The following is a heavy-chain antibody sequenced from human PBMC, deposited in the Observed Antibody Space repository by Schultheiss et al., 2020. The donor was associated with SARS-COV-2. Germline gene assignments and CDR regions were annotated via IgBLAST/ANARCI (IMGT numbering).Heavy chain of an antibody. CDR3: ATHMYYYDSSGFDY. D-gene: IGHD3-22*01. V-gene: IGHV4-59*01. Sequence: SETLSLTCTVSGGSISSYYWSWIRQPPGKGLEWIGYIYYSGSTYYNPSLKSRVTISVDTSKNQFSLKLSSVTAADTAVYYCATHMYYYDSSGFDYWGQGTLVTVSS. CDR2: IYYSGST. J-gene: IGHJ4*02. CDR1: GGSISSYY.